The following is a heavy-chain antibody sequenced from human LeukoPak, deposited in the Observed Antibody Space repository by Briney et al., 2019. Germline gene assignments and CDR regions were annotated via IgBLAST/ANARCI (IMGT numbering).Heavy chain of an antibody. J-gene: IGHJ4*02. CDR2: ISGSGGST. V-gene: IGHV3-23*01. D-gene: IGHD2-2*01. Sequence: PGGSLRLSCAASGFTFSSYAMSWVRQAPGKGLEWVSAISGSGGSTYYADSVKGRFTISRDNSKNTPYLQMNSLRAEDTAVYYCAKGTGRYCSSTSCLASDYWGQGTLVTVSS. CDR1: GFTFSSYA. CDR3: AKGTGRYCSSTSCLASDY.